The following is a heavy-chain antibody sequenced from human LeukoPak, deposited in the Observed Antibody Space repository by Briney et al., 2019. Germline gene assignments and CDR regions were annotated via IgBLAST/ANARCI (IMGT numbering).Heavy chain of an antibody. Sequence: GGSLRLSCAASGFTFSSYAMHCVRQAPGKGLEWVAVISYDGSNKYYADSVKGRFTISRDNSKNTLYLQMNSLRAEDTAVYYCARVGLRYFDWLLPTNFDYWGQGTLVTVSS. CDR1: GFTFSSYA. CDR3: ARVGLRYFDWLLPTNFDY. V-gene: IGHV3-30*04. D-gene: IGHD3-9*01. J-gene: IGHJ4*02. CDR2: ISYDGSNK.